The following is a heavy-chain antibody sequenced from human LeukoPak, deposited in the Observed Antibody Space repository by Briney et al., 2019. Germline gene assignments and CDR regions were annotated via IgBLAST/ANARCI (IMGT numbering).Heavy chain of an antibody. CDR2: ISYDGNNK. V-gene: IGHV3-30*03. D-gene: IGHD2/OR15-2a*01. J-gene: IGHJ6*02. Sequence: SGGSLRLSCAASGFTFRSYGMHWVRQAPGKGLEWVADISYDGNNKYYADSGKGRFTISRDNSKSALFLLMDSLRAEDTAVYYCASYLTSIPSGMDVWGQGTTVTVSS. CDR1: GFTFRSYG. CDR3: ASYLTSIPSGMDV.